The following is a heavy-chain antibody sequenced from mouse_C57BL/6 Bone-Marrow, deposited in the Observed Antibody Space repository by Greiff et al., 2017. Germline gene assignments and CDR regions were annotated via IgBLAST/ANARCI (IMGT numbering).Heavy chain of an antibody. J-gene: IGHJ2*01. D-gene: IGHD2-4*01. CDR3: ARDYYEYYFDY. CDR2: ISSGSSTI. V-gene: IGHV5-17*01. Sequence: DVKLVESGGGLVKPGGSLKLSCAASGFTFSDYGMHWVRQAPEKGLEWVAYISSGSSTIYYADTVKGRFTISRDNAKNTLFLQMTSLRSEDTAMYYCARDYYEYYFDYWGQGTTLTVSS. CDR1: GFTFSDYG.